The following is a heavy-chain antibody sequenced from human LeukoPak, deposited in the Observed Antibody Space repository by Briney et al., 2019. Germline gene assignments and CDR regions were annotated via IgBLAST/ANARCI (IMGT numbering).Heavy chain of an antibody. CDR1: GGSISSYY. J-gene: IGHJ4*02. V-gene: IGHV4-59*01. CDR2: IYYSGST. Sequence: SETLSLTCTVSGGSISSYYWSWIRQPPGKGLEWIGNIYYSGSTNYNPSLKSRVIISVDTSKNQFSLRLSSVTAADTAVYYCARVPRAAVGTQFDYWGQGTLSPSPQ. D-gene: IGHD6-13*01. CDR3: ARVPRAAVGTQFDY.